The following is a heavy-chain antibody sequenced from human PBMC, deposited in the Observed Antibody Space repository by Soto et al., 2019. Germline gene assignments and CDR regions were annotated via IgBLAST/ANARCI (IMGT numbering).Heavy chain of an antibody. D-gene: IGHD6-13*01. Sequence: PSETLSLTCTVSGGSISSSSYYWGWIRQPPGKGLEWIGSIYYSGSTYYNPSLKSRVTISVDTSKNQFSLKLSSVTAADTAVYYCAVPSYSSSWYPDEGFGMDVWGQGTTVT. J-gene: IGHJ6*02. CDR2: IYYSGST. CDR3: AVPSYSSSWYPDEGFGMDV. CDR1: GGSISSSSYY. V-gene: IGHV4-39*01.